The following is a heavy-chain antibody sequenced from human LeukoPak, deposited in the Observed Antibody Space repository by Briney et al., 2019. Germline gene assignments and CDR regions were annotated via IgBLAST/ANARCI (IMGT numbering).Heavy chain of an antibody. Sequence: PGGSLRLSCAASGFTFSSYWMHWVRQAPGKGLVWVSRINSDGSSTSYADSVKGRFTISRDNAKNTLYLQMNSLRAEDTALYYCARVIRGINNNFDYWGQGTLVTVSS. V-gene: IGHV3-74*01. CDR3: ARVIRGINNNFDY. D-gene: IGHD3-10*01. CDR1: GFTFSSYW. CDR2: INSDGSST. J-gene: IGHJ4*02.